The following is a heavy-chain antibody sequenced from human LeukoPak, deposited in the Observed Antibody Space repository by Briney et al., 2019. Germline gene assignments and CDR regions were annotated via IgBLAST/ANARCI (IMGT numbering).Heavy chain of an antibody. J-gene: IGHJ4*02. CDR3: ATLTVTAFDY. CDR2: ISYDGSNK. CDR1: GFTFSSYG. V-gene: IGHV3-30*03. D-gene: IGHD4-17*01. Sequence: GRPLRLSCAASGFTFSSYGMHWVRQAPGKGLEWVAVISYDGSNKYYADSVKGRLTISRDNSKNTLYLQMNSLRAEDTAVYYCATLTVTAFDYWGQGTLVTVSS.